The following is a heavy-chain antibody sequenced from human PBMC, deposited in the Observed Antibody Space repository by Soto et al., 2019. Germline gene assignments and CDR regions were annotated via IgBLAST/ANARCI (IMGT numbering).Heavy chain of an antibody. J-gene: IGHJ1*01. V-gene: IGHV1-18*01. CDR2: IVGDSGAT. CDR1: GKTDGTYG. Sequence: QVQLMQSGTEVAKPGASVKVSCKTSGKTDGTYGLSWVRQAPGQGLEWMGWIVGDSGATVYAQKFQARVSMYTDRSTNTAYMELRSLTSDDSALYYCARVAGYGSGTRCFDTWGQGTLVSVSS. D-gene: IGHD3-10*01. CDR3: ARVAGYGSGTRCFDT.